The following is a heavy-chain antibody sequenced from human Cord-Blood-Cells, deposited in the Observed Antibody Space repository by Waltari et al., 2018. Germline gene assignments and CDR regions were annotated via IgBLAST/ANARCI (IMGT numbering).Heavy chain of an antibody. Sequence: QLQLQESGPGLVKPSETLSLTCTVSGGSISSSSYYLGWIRQPPGKGLEWIGSIYYSGSTYYNPSLKSRVTISVDTSKNQFSLKLSSVTAADTAVYYCARKGIEAGSSSYYFDYWGQGTLVTVSS. CDR3: ARKGIEAGSSSYYFDY. J-gene: IGHJ4*02. D-gene: IGHD6-6*01. CDR2: IYYSGST. CDR1: GGSISSSSYY. V-gene: IGHV4-39*01.